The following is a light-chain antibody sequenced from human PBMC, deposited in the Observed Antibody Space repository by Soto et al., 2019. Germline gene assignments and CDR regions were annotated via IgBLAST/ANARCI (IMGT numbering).Light chain of an antibody. CDR2: AAS. CDR1: QGIRND. J-gene: IGKJ1*01. Sequence: AIQMTQSPSYLSASVGYRVTITCRASQGIRNDLGWYQQKPGKAPKLLIYAASSLQSGVPSRFSGSGSGTDFTLTISSLHPEEFATYYCQHYNSYSEAFGQGTKVDIK. V-gene: IGKV1-6*01. CDR3: QHYNSYSEA.